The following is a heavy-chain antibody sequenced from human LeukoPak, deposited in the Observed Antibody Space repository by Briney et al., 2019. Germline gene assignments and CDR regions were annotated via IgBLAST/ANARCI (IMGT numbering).Heavy chain of an antibody. Sequence: GGSLRLSCAASGFTFSSYGMHWVRQAPGKGLEWVAVISYDGRITYYADSVKGRFTISRDNSKNTQYLQMNNLRAEDTAVYYCAKSYDILTGYTGVDYWGQGTLVTVSS. D-gene: IGHD3-9*01. CDR3: AKSYDILTGYTGVDY. CDR2: ISYDGRIT. V-gene: IGHV3-30*18. J-gene: IGHJ4*02. CDR1: GFTFSSYG.